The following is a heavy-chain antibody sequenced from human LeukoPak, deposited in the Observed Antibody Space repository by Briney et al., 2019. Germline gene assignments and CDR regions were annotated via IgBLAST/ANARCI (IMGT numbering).Heavy chain of an antibody. CDR1: EFRFSSYW. J-gene: IGHJ4*02. CDR3: ARSPIYFDY. Sequence: PGGSMRLSCAASEFRFSSYWMSWVRQAPGKGLEWVANIKDDGSKKYYVDSVKGRFTISRDNAKNSLYLQMNSLRADDTAVYYCARSPIYFDYWGQGTLVTVSS. V-gene: IGHV3-7*05. D-gene: IGHD3-9*01. CDR2: IKDDGSKK.